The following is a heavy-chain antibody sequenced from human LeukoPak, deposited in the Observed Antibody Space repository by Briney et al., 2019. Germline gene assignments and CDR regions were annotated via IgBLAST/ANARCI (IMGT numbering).Heavy chain of an antibody. Sequence: GGSLRLSCAASGFTFSSYEMNWVRQAPGKGLEWVSYISSSGSTIYYADSVKGRFTISRDNSKNTLYLQMNSLRAEDTAVYYCAKYSGYPPDYWGQGTLVTVSS. J-gene: IGHJ4*02. CDR3: AKYSGYPPDY. CDR2: ISSSGSTI. D-gene: IGHD5-12*01. CDR1: GFTFSSYE. V-gene: IGHV3-48*03.